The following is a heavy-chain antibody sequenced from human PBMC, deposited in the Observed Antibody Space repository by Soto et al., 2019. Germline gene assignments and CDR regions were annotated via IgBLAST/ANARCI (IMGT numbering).Heavy chain of an antibody. CDR3: ARLGYCSGGSCTYYYYYMDV. Sequence: SVKVSCKASGGTFSSYAISWVRQAPGQGLEWMGGIIPIFGTANYAQKFQGRVTMTADESTSTAYMELRSLRSDDTAVYYCARLGYCSGGSCTYYYYYMDVWGKGTTVTVSS. D-gene: IGHD2-15*01. CDR2: IIPIFGTA. CDR1: GGTFSSYA. V-gene: IGHV1-69*13. J-gene: IGHJ6*03.